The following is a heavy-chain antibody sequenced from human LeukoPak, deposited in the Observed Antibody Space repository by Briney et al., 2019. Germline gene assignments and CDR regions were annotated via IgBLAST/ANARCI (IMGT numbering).Heavy chain of an antibody. V-gene: IGHV4-34*01. CDR3: AREGGHFDY. J-gene: IGHJ4*02. CDR1: GGSFSGYY. CDR2: INHSGST. D-gene: IGHD3-16*01. Sequence: SETLSLTCAVYGGSFSGYYWSWIRQPPGKGLEWIGEINHSGSTNYNPSLKSRVTISVDTSKNQFSLKLGSVTAADTAVYYCAREGGHFDYWGQGTLVTVSS.